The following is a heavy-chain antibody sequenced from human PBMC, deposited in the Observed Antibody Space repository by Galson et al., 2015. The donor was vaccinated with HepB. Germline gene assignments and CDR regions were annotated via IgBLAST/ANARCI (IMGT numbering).Heavy chain of an antibody. Sequence: SETLSLTCAVSGGSISSTDWWSWVRQSPGKGLEWIGEIYHSGSTHYRPSLESRVTISVDKSKNQFSLKLSSVTAADTAVYYCASRETIRNWFDPWGQGTLVTVSS. J-gene: IGHJ5*02. CDR1: GGSISSTDW. D-gene: IGHD5-24*01. CDR2: IYHSGST. V-gene: IGHV4-4*02. CDR3: ASRETIRNWFDP.